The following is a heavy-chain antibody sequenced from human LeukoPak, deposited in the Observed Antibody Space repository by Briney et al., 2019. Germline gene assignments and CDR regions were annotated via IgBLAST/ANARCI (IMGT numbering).Heavy chain of an antibody. Sequence: PSETLSLTCTASGGSISSYYWSWIRQPAGKGLEWIGRIYTSGSTNYNPSLKSRVTISIDTSKNQFSLKLSSVTAADTAVYYCARDGYCTNTSCYRGWFDPWGQGTLVTVSS. V-gene: IGHV4-4*07. CDR2: IYTSGST. J-gene: IGHJ5*02. CDR1: GGSISSYY. D-gene: IGHD2-2*03. CDR3: ARDGYCTNTSCYRGWFDP.